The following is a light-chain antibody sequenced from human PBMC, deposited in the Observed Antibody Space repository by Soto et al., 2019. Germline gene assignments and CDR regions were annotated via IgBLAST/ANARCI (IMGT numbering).Light chain of an antibody. CDR3: QAYDNSLGVSVL. V-gene: IGLV1-40*01. CDR1: SSNIGAGYD. J-gene: IGLJ3*02. CDR2: DTF. Sequence: QSVLTQPPSVSGAPGQTVTISCSGSSSNIGAGYDVHWYQQLPGKVPKLVIYDTFNRPSGVPDRFSGSKSGTSAFLAITGLQAEDEADYYCQAYDNSLGVSVLFGGGTKLTVL.